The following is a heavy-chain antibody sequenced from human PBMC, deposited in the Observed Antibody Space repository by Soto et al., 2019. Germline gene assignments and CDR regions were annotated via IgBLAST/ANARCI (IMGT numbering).Heavy chain of an antibody. Sequence: ASVKVSCKASGYTFTSYYMHWVRQAPGQGLEWMGIINPSGGSTSYAQKFQGRVTMTRDTSTSTVYMELSSLRSEDTAVYYCARDRRARNIVATRSAFDIWGQGTMVTVSS. D-gene: IGHD5-12*01. CDR2: INPSGGST. V-gene: IGHV1-46*03. CDR1: GYTFTSYY. J-gene: IGHJ3*02. CDR3: ARDRRARNIVATRSAFDI.